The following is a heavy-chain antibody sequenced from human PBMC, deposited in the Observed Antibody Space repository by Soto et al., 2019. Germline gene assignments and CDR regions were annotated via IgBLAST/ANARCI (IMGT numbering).Heavy chain of an antibody. D-gene: IGHD2-2*01. J-gene: IGHJ4*02. CDR3: AKARCSTTNCYVPEY. Sequence: PGGSLRLSCVASGFPFSTYTMSWVRQAPGKGLEWVSAISGSGGSPSYADSVQGRFSISRDNPRNTLYLQMNSLRGEDTAMYYCAKARCSTTNCYVPEYWGQGTLVTVSS. CDR1: GFPFSTYT. CDR2: ISGSGGSP. V-gene: IGHV3-23*01.